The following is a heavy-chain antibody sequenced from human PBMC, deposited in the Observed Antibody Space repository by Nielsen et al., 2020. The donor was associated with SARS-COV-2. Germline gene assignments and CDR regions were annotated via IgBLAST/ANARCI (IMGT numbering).Heavy chain of an antibody. CDR1: GFSLSTSGMC. Sequence: SGPTLVKPTQTLTLTCTFSGFSLSTSGMCVSWIRQPPGKALEWLARLDWDDDKYYSTSLKTRLTISKDTSKNQVVLTMTNMDPVDTATYYCARMPLDIVVVPAATYYYYYGMDGWGQGTTVTVSS. CDR3: ARMPLDIVVVPAATYYYYYGMDG. CDR2: LDWDDDK. V-gene: IGHV2-70*11. D-gene: IGHD2-2*01. J-gene: IGHJ6*02.